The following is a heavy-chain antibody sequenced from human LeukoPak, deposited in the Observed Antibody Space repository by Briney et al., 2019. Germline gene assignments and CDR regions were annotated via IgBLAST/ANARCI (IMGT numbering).Heavy chain of an antibody. CDR1: GGPFSGYF. V-gene: IGHV4-34*01. J-gene: IGHJ4*02. Sequence: SETLSLTCAVSGGPFSGYFWSWIRQSSGKGREWIGETHNSGTTNYNPSLNSRVTVSEDTSKNQFYLNLSSVTAADTAVYYCARRYYYNLGSFPFDFWGQGTLVTVSS. D-gene: IGHD2/OR15-2a*01. CDR2: THNSGTT. CDR3: ARRYYYNLGSFPFDF.